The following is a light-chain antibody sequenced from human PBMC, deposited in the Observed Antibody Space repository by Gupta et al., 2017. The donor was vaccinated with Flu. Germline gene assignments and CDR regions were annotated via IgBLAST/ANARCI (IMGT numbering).Light chain of an antibody. CDR2: DAS. V-gene: IGKV1-33*01. J-gene: IGKJ1*01. CDR1: QDISNL. CDR3: QHEDDLPWT. Sequence: DIQMTQSPSSLSASVGDRVTITCQASQDISNLISWYQQKIGKAPQVLVYDASKLKAGVPSRFSGSGSGTHFTFTISSLQPEDIATYYCQHEDDLPWTFGRGTKVDIK.